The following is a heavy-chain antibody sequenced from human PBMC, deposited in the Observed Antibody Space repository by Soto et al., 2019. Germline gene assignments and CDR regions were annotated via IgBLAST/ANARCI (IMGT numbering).Heavy chain of an antibody. CDR2: INTSDGYT. CDR3: ARGLGGYLDYVDY. J-gene: IGHJ4*02. D-gene: IGHD3-16*02. V-gene: IGHV1-3*04. CDR1: GYTFTSYY. Sequence: GASVKVSCKASGYTFTSYYMNWVRQAPGQRLEWMGRINTSDGYTKYAQRFQGRVTITSDTSASTAYIELSSLRTEDTAVYYCARGLGGYLDYVDYWGQGTLVTVSS.